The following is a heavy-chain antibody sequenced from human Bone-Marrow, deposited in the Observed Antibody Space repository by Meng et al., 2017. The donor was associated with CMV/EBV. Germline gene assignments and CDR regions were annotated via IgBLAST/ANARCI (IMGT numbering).Heavy chain of an antibody. V-gene: IGHV3-30*04. J-gene: IGHJ6*02. D-gene: IGHD2/OR15-2a*01. Sequence: IPFVLQAPGKGLAWVAVVSYEGSTKYYADSVKGRFTISRDHAKRTLYLQMNHLRAEDTAVYYCARAHCNGIGCPTRGKYYYYSMDVWGQGTTVTVSS. CDR2: VSYEGSTK. CDR3: ARAHCNGIGCPTRGKYYYYSMDV.